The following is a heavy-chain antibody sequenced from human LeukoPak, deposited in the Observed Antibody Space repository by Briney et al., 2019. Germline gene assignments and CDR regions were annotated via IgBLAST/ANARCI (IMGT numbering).Heavy chain of an antibody. Sequence: GGSLRLSCAASGFTFSSYAMHWVRQAPGKGLEWVAVISYDGSNKYYADSVKGRFTISRDNSKNTLYLQMNSLRAEDTAVYYCARDIVVVVAATYYYGMDVWGKGTTVTVSS. V-gene: IGHV3-30*04. D-gene: IGHD2-15*01. CDR2: ISYDGSNK. CDR3: ARDIVVVVAATYYYGMDV. CDR1: GFTFSSYA. J-gene: IGHJ6*04.